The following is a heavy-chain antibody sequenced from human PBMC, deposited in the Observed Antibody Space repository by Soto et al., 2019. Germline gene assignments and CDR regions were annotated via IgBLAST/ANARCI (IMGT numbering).Heavy chain of an antibody. CDR1: GGSISSSDYF. V-gene: IGHV4-39*01. CDR3: ASEGFPRKYFFEY. Sequence: QLQLLESGPGLVKPSETLSLTCTVSGGSISSSDYFWAWIRQPPGKSLEWIGTIYYAGGTYYNPSLKSRVTISVDKSKDQFSLKLNSVTAADTAVYYCASEGFPRKYFFEYWGQGALVTVYS. CDR2: IYYAGGT. J-gene: IGHJ4*02.